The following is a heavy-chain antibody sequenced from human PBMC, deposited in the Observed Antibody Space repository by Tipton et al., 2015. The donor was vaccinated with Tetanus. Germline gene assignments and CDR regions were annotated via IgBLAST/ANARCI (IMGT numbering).Heavy chain of an antibody. CDR1: GGSMSTSGHY. D-gene: IGHD4-17*01. Sequence: TLSLTCIVSGGSMSTSGHYGAWVRQSPGQGLEWIGSLSYSGRTYYNPSLKSRVTISVDTSKNQFSLKLTSVTAADTAVYYCARGEAYGDYPAMYFFDNWGQGTLLTVSS. J-gene: IGHJ4*02. CDR3: ARGEAYGDYPAMYFFDN. V-gene: IGHV4-39*07. CDR2: LSYSGRT.